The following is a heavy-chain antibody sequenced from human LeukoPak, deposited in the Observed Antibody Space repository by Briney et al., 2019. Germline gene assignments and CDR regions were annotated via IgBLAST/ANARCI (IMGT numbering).Heavy chain of an antibody. Sequence: SETLSLTCTVSGGSISSYYWSWIRQPPGKGLEWIGYIYYSGSTNYNPSLKSRVTISVDTSKNQFSLKLSSVTAADTAVYYCARLTKNDSGSFRFGKKKRGYMDVWGKGTTVTVSS. V-gene: IGHV4-59*12. CDR1: GGSISSYY. CDR3: ARLTKNDSGSFRFGKKKRGYMDV. CDR2: IYYSGST. J-gene: IGHJ6*03. D-gene: IGHD3-10*01.